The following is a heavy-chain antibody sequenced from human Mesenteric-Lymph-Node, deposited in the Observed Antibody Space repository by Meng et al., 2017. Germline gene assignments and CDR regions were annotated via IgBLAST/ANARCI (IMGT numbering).Heavy chain of an antibody. J-gene: IGHJ4*02. Sequence: GESLKISCAASGFTVSSNYMSWVRQAPGKGLEWVSSISSSSSYIYYADSVKGRFTISRDNAKNSLYLQMNSLRAEDTAVYYCARVDASYDILTGYPIFDYWGQGTLVTVSS. CDR3: ARVDASYDILTGYPIFDY. CDR2: ISSSSSYI. CDR1: GFTVSSNY. V-gene: IGHV3-21*01. D-gene: IGHD3-9*01.